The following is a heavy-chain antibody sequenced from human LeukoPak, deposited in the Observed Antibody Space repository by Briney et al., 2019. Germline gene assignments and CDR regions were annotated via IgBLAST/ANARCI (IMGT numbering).Heavy chain of an antibody. CDR3: ARGDPRYSSGWYY. D-gene: IGHD6-19*01. Sequence: SETLSLTCTVSGGSISSYYWSWIRQPPGKGLEWIGYIYYSGSTNYNPSLKSRVTISVDTSKNQFSLKLSSVTAADTAEYYCARGDPRYSSGWYYWGQGTLVTVSS. J-gene: IGHJ4*02. V-gene: IGHV4-59*01. CDR1: GGSISSYY. CDR2: IYYSGST.